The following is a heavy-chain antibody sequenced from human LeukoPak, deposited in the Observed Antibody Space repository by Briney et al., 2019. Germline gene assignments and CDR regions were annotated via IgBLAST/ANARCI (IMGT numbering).Heavy chain of an antibody. V-gene: IGHV4-34*01. CDR3: ARRGIGSRKDYQGDFDS. J-gene: IGHJ4*02. Sequence: PSETLSLTCAVYGGSFSDYYWSWVRQPPEKGLEWIGQINHGGSTNYNPSLQSRVTMSVDTSKNQFSLKLNSVTAADTAVYYRARRGIGSRKDYQGDFDSWGQGTLVTVSS. CDR2: INHGGST. D-gene: IGHD3-10*01. CDR1: GGSFSDYY.